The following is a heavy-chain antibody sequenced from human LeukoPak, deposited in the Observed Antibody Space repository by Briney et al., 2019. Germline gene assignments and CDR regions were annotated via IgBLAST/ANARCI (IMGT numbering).Heavy chain of an antibody. CDR1: GFTFSSYG. CDR2: IRYDGSNK. CDR3: ARAPYYYGSGKEWFDP. J-gene: IGHJ5*02. V-gene: IGHV3-30*02. Sequence: GGSLRLSCAASGFTFSSYGMHWVRQAPGKGLEWVAFIRYDGSNKYYADSVKGRFTISRDNSKNTLYLQMNSLRAEDTAVYYCARAPYYYGSGKEWFDPWGQGTLVTVSS. D-gene: IGHD3-10*01.